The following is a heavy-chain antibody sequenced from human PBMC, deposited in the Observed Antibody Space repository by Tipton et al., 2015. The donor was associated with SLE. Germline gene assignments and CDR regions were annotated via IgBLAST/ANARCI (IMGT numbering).Heavy chain of an antibody. J-gene: IGHJ3*02. D-gene: IGHD1-26*01. V-gene: IGHV4-39*07. CDR1: GGSIGSSSYY. CDR2: FYYSENT. Sequence: TLSLTCTVSGGSIGSSSYYWGWIRQPPGKGLEWVGSFYYSENTYYNPSLKSRVTISVDTSKNQFSLKLSSVTAADTAVYYCARGYVGALAFDIWGQGTMVTVSS. CDR3: ARGYVGALAFDI.